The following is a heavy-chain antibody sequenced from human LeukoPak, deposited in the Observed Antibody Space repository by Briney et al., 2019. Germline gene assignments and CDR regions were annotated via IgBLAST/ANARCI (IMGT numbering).Heavy chain of an antibody. CDR3: ATGPWYSSSDYFDY. V-gene: IGHV4-59*01. Sequence: TSETLSLTCTVSGGSISSYYWSWIRQPPGKGLEWIGYIYYSGSTNYNPSLKSRVTISVDTSKNQFSLKLSSVTAADTAVYYCATGPWYSSSDYFDYWGQGTLVTVSS. D-gene: IGHD6-6*01. J-gene: IGHJ4*02. CDR1: GGSISSYY. CDR2: IYYSGST.